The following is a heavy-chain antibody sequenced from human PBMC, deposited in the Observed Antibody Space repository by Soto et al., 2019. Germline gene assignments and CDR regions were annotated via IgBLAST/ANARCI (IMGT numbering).Heavy chain of an antibody. Sequence: GGSLRLSCAASGFTFSSYSMNWVRQAPGKGLEWVSSISSSSSYIYYADSVKGRFTISRDNAKNSLYLQMSSLRAEDTAVYYCARDQSNYAGHYYYYGMDVWGQGTTVTVSS. D-gene: IGHD4-4*01. CDR1: GFTFSSYS. CDR3: ARDQSNYAGHYYYYGMDV. V-gene: IGHV3-21*01. J-gene: IGHJ6*02. CDR2: ISSSSSYI.